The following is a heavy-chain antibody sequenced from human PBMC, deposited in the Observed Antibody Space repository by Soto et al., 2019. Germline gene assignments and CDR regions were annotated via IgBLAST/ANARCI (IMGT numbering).Heavy chain of an antibody. CDR2: ISAYNGNT. J-gene: IGHJ5*02. CDR3: ARSLIVVVPAAMNNWFDP. V-gene: IGHV1-18*01. D-gene: IGHD2-2*01. CDR1: GYTFTSYG. Sequence: QVQLVQSGAEVKKPGASVKVSCKASGYTFTSYGISWVRQAPGQGLEWMGWISAYNGNTNYAQKLQGRVTMTTDTPTSTAYMELRSLRSDDTAVYYCARSLIVVVPAAMNNWFDPWGQGTLVTVSS.